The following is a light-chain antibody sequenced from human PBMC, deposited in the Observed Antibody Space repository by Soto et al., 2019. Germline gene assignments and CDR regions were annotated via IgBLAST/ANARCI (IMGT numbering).Light chain of an antibody. CDR2: GAS. V-gene: IGKV3-15*01. CDR3: QQYNYWPRT. Sequence: EIVMTQSPATLSVSPGERVTLSCMASQSVSSNLAWFQQKPGQAPRRLIYGASTRATGIPARFSGSGSGTEFTLNISSLQADDFALYYCQQYNYWPRTFGQGTKVDIK. J-gene: IGKJ1*01. CDR1: QSVSSN.